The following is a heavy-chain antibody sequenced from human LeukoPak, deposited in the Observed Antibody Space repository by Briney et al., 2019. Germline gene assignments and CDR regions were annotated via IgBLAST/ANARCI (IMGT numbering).Heavy chain of an antibody. CDR3: ARIHRRADSSGYYYEDWYFDL. V-gene: IGHV4-4*07. CDR2: IYSSGTT. Sequence: SETLSLTCIVSGGSISSNYWSWIRQPAGKGLEWIGRIYSSGTTTYIPSPKSRVTMSGDTPKNQLSLRLTSVTAADTAVYYCARIHRRADSSGYYYEDWYFDLWGRGTLVTVSS. D-gene: IGHD3-22*01. J-gene: IGHJ2*01. CDR1: GGSISSNY.